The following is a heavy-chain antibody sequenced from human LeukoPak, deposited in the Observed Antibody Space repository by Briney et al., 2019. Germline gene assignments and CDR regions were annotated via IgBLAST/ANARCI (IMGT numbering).Heavy chain of an antibody. CDR2: IISSGSSI. CDR1: GLTFSSYE. V-gene: IGHV3-48*03. D-gene: IGHD2-15*01. Sequence: GGSLRLSCAASGLTFSSYEMNWVRQAPGKGLEWVSYIISSGSSIYYADSVKGRFTISRDNAKNSLYLQMNSLRVEDTAVYYCATDGYCSGGSCSIAAFDYWGQATLVTVSS. CDR3: ATDGYCSGGSCSIAAFDY. J-gene: IGHJ4*02.